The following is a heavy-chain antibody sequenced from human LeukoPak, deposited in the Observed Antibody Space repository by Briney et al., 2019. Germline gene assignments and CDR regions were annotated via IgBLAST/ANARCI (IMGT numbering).Heavy chain of an antibody. Sequence: PSETLSLTCTVSGGSIDNYHWSWIQQPPGKGLEWIGYIYYSGSTNYNPSLKSRVTISVDTSKNQFSLKLSSVTAADTAVYYCARGGYDILTGYSSPLFDYWGQGTLVTVSS. CDR2: IYYSGST. CDR1: GGSIDNYH. J-gene: IGHJ4*02. D-gene: IGHD3-9*01. V-gene: IGHV4-59*01. CDR3: ARGGYDILTGYSSPLFDY.